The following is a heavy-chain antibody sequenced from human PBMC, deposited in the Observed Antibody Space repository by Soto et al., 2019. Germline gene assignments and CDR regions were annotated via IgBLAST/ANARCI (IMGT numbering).Heavy chain of an antibody. V-gene: IGHV3-30*01. CDR2: ISYDGTNK. CDR1: GFTFRTYA. D-gene: IGHD6-13*01. CDR3: ARGDSNSWSDY. Sequence: QVQLVESGGGVAQPGRSLRLSCAASGFTFRTYAMDWVRQAPGKGLEWVAVISYDGTNKYYADSVKGRFTISRDNSKNTLSLQMNSLRAEDTAVYYCARGDSNSWSDYWGQGTLVTVSS. J-gene: IGHJ4*02.